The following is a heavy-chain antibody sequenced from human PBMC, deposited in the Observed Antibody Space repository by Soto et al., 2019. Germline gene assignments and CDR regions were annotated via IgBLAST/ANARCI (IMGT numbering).Heavy chain of an antibody. D-gene: IGHD5-18*01. CDR3: AKERYGTWFDY. Sequence: GGSLRLSSAASGFTFSSYGMHWVRQAPGKGLEWVAVISYDGSNKYYADSVKGRFTISRDNSKNTLYLQMNSLRAEDTAVYYCAKERYGTWFDYWGQGTLVTVSS. V-gene: IGHV3-30*18. CDR2: ISYDGSNK. J-gene: IGHJ4*02. CDR1: GFTFSSYG.